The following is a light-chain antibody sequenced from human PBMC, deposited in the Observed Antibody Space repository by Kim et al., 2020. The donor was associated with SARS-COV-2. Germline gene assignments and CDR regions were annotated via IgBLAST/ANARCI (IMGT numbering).Light chain of an antibody. CDR3: QVWDSSSDHRV. CDR2: YDT. CDR1: NIGSKS. J-gene: IGLJ3*02. Sequence: SYELTQPPSVSVAPEMTARITCGGKNIGSKSVHWYQQKPGQAPVVVIYYDTDRPSGIPERFSGSNSGDTATLTISRVEAGDEADYYCQVWDSSSDHRVFGGGTQLTVL. V-gene: IGLV3-21*04.